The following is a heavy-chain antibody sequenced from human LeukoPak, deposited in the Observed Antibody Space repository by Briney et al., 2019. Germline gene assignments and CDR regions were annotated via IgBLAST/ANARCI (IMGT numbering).Heavy chain of an antibody. V-gene: IGHV4-39*07. Sequence: SQTLSLTCAVSGGSISSNSYYWGWIRQPPGKGLEWIGSIYYSGSTYYNPSLKSRVTISVDTSKNQFSLKLSSVTAADTAVYYCARGEVGATTIAFDIWGQGTMVTVSS. D-gene: IGHD1-26*01. J-gene: IGHJ3*02. CDR3: ARGEVGATTIAFDI. CDR2: IYYSGST. CDR1: GGSISSNSYY.